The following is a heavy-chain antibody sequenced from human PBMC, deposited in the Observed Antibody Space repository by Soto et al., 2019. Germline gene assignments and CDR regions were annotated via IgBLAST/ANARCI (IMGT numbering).Heavy chain of an antibody. V-gene: IGHV3-30-3*01. J-gene: IGHJ6*02. CDR1: GFTFSSYA. Sequence: GSLRLSCAASGFTFSSYAMHWVRQAPGKGLEWVAVISYDGSNKYYADSVKGRFTISRDNSKNTLYLRMNSLRAEDTAVYYCARAQQWLVPLYYYGMDVWGQGTTVTVSS. CDR3: ARAQQWLVPLYYYGMDV. CDR2: ISYDGSNK. D-gene: IGHD6-19*01.